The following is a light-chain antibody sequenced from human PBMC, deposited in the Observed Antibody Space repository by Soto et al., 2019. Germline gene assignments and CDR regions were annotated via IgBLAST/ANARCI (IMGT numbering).Light chain of an antibody. CDR3: QQYDVSPQT. CDR2: YSS. CDR1: RGLSDTN. J-gene: IGKJ1*01. Sequence: EIVLTQSPVTLSLSPGEGATLSCRASRGLSDTNLVWYQQKPGQSPPLLLYYSSRRAPGVPHRFSGSGSGTEFTLTISRVEPDDFAVYYCQQYDVSPQTFGLGSRVEIK. V-gene: IGKV3-20*01.